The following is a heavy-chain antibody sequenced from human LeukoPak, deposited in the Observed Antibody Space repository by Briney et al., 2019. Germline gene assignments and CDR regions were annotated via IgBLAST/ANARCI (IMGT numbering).Heavy chain of an antibody. V-gene: IGHV3-23*01. J-gene: IGHJ4*02. D-gene: IGHD3-10*01. CDR2: ISGSGGST. Sequence: GGSLRLSCAASGFTFSSYAMSWVRQAPGKGLGWVSAISGSGGSTYYADSVKGRFTISRDNSKNTLYLQMNSLRAEDTAVYYCAKSGSGLWFGAYYFDYWGQGTLVTVSS. CDR3: AKSGSGLWFGAYYFDY. CDR1: GFTFSSYA.